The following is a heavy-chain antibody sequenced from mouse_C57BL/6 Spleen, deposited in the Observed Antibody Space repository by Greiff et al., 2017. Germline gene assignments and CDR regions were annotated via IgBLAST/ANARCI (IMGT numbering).Heavy chain of an antibody. Sequence: VQLQQSGAELAKPGASVKLSCKASGYTFTSYWMHWVKQRPGQGLEWIGYINPSSGYTKYNQKFKDKATLTADKSSSTASMQLSSLTYEDSAVYYCARSWDDDGAWFAYWGQGTLVTVSA. CDR1: GYTFTSYW. CDR2: INPSSGYT. CDR3: ARSWDDDGAWFAY. D-gene: IGHD2-4*01. J-gene: IGHJ3*01. V-gene: IGHV1-7*01.